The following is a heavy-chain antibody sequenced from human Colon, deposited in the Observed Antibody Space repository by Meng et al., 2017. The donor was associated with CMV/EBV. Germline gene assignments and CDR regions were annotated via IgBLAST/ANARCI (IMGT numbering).Heavy chain of an antibody. D-gene: IGHD1-7*01. J-gene: IGHJ6*02. CDR3: AKDISPVGGTTGYHGMDV. CDR1: GFTFDDYA. Sequence: SLKISCAASGFTFDDYAMHWVRQAPGKGLEWVSSITWNSGRTGYVDSVEGRFTISRDNAKNSLYRQMNGLRAEDTALYYCAKDISPVGGTTGYHGMDVWGQGTTVTVSS. V-gene: IGHV3-9*01. CDR2: ITWNSGRT.